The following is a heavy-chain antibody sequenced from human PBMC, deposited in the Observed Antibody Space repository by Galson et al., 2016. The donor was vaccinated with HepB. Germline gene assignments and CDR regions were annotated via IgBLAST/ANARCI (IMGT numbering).Heavy chain of an antibody. Sequence: SLRLSCAASGYIFSSHGIHWARQAPGKGLEWVAVVWYDGSKGYYADSVKGRFTVSKDNPKNTADLQMNSLRVEDTADYYCARTIGFRGDYWGQGTLVTVSS. CDR1: GYIFSSHG. CDR3: ARTIGFRGDY. CDR2: VWYDGSKG. V-gene: IGHV3-33*01. J-gene: IGHJ4*02.